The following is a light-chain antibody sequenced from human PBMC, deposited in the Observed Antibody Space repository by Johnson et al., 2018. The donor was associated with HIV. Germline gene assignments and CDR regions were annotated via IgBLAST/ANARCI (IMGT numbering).Light chain of an antibody. CDR2: ENN. CDR3: GTWDSSLSAYV. J-gene: IGLJ1*01. V-gene: IGLV1-51*02. Sequence: QSVLTQPPSVSAAPGQKVTISCSGSSSNIGNNYVSWYQQLPGTVTKLLIYENNKRPSGIPDRFSGSKSGTSATLGITGLQTGDEADYYCGTWDSSLSAYVFGTGTKVTVL. CDR1: SSNIGNNY.